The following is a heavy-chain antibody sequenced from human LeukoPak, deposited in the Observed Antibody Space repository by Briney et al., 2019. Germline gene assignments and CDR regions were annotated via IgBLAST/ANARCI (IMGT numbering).Heavy chain of an antibody. CDR2: IYYSGST. J-gene: IGHJ4*02. Sequence: SETLSLTCTVSGDSIRSYYWSWIRQPPGKGLEWIGYIYYSGSTNYNPSLKSRVTISVDTSKNQFSLKLSSVTAADTAVYYCARGTAGWLQPNYFDYWGQGTLVTVSS. V-gene: IGHV4-59*01. CDR3: ARGTAGWLQPNYFDY. CDR1: GDSIRSYY. D-gene: IGHD5-24*01.